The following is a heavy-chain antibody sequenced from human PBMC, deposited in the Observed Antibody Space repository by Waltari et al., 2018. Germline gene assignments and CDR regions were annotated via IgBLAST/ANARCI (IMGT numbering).Heavy chain of an antibody. CDR2: ISSSSSNI. J-gene: IGHJ4*02. Sequence: EVQLVESGGGLVQPGGSLRLSCAASGFTFSSYSMNWVRQAPGTGLEWVSYISSSSSNIYYADSVKGRFTTSRDNAKNSLYLQMNSLRAEDTAVYYCARGVYYGSGTSYWGQGTLVTVSS. CDR1: GFTFSSYS. CDR3: ARGVYYGSGTSY. D-gene: IGHD3-10*01. V-gene: IGHV3-48*04.